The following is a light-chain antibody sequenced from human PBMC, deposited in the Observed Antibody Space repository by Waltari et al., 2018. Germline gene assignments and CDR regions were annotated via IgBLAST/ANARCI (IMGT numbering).Light chain of an antibody. Sequence: EIVMTQSPATLSVSPGERATLSCRASQSVSSNLAWYQQKPGQAPRLLIYGASTRATGIPARFSCSGSGTEFTLTISSLQSEDFAVYYCQQYNNWYTFGQGTKLEIK. J-gene: IGKJ2*01. CDR3: QQYNNWYT. V-gene: IGKV3-15*01. CDR1: QSVSSN. CDR2: GAS.